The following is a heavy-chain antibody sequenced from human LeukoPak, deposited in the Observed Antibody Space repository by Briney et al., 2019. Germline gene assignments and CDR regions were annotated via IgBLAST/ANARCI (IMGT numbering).Heavy chain of an antibody. CDR3: AREVARHYYYYMDV. CDR1: GYTFTGCY. J-gene: IGHJ6*03. V-gene: IGHV1-2*02. D-gene: IGHD5-12*01. Sequence: GASVKVSCKASGYTFTGCYMHWVRQAPGQGLEWMGWINPNSGGTNYAQKFQGRVTMTRDTSISTAYMELSRLKSEDTAVYYCAREVARHYYYYMDVWGKGTTVTISS. CDR2: INPNSGGT.